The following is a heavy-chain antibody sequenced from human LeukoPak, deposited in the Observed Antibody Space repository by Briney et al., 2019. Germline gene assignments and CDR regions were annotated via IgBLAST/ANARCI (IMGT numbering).Heavy chain of an antibody. CDR3: TRRQHCSSTSCSTDY. D-gene: IGHD2-2*01. J-gene: IGHJ4*02. CDR2: IRSKANSYAT. V-gene: IGHV3-73*01. CDR1: GFTFSGSA. Sequence: GGSLRLSCAASGFTFSGSAMHWVRQASGKGLEWVGRIRSKANSYATAYAASVKGRFTISRDDSKNTAYLQMNSLKTEDTAVYYCTRRQHCSSTSCSTDYWGQGTLVTVSS.